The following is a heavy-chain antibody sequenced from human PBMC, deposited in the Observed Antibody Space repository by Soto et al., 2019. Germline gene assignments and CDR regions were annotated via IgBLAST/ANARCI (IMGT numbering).Heavy chain of an antibody. D-gene: IGHD2-8*01. CDR1: GFTFSSYA. CDR3: AKGFYCTNGVCSPNWFDP. CDR2: ISGSGGST. V-gene: IGHV3-23*01. Sequence: GGSLRLSCAASGFTFSSYAMSWVRQAPGKGLEWVSAISGSGGSTYYADSVKGRFTISRDNSKNTLYLQMNSLRAEDTAVYYCAKGFYCTNGVCSPNWFDPWGQGTLVTAPQ. J-gene: IGHJ5*02.